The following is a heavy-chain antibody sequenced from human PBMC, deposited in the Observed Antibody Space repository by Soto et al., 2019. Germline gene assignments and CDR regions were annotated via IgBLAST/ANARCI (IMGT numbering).Heavy chain of an antibody. D-gene: IGHD1-26*01. CDR2: ISYDGSNK. V-gene: IGHV3-30*18. J-gene: IGHJ6*02. CDR1: GFTFSSYV. Sequence: GGSLRLSCAASGFTFSSYVLHWARQAPGKGLEGVAVISYDGSNKYYADSVKGRFTISRDNSKNTLYLQMNSLRAEDTAVYYCAKDRVGASSNHYYYYRMDVWGQGTTVTISS. CDR3: AKDRVGASSNHYYYYRMDV.